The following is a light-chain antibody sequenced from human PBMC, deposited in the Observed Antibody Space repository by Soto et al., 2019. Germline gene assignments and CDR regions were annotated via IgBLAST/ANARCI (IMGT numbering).Light chain of an antibody. V-gene: IGKV1-5*01. Sequence: DIQMTQFPSTLSASVGDRVTITCRASQSVSAWLAWYQQSPGKAPKLLIYDASTLESGVPSRFSGSGSGTDFTLTISSLQPVDSATYYCQHYNTFPLTFGGGTKVDIK. J-gene: IGKJ4*01. CDR1: QSVSAW. CDR2: DAS. CDR3: QHYNTFPLT.